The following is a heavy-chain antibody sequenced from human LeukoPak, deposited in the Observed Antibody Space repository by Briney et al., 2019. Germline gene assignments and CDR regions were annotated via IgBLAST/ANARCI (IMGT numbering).Heavy chain of an antibody. V-gene: IGHV4-34*01. CDR2: INQSGRT. CDR1: GGSFSGYH. CDR3: ARGPRSDRSEVGATLYYGMDG. J-gene: IGHJ6*02. D-gene: IGHD1-26*01. Sequence: SGTLSDTCAVSGGSFSGYHWSWLRPPPGRGREWMGDINQSGRTNYNPSLKSRLTISVDTSKNQFSLKLSSVTAADTAVYYCARGPRSDRSEVGATLYYGMDGGGQRTTVTVSS.